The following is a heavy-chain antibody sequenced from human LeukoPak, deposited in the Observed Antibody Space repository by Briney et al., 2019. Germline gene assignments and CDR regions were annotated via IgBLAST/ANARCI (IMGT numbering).Heavy chain of an antibody. Sequence: SETLSLTCAVYGGSFSGYYWSWIRQPPGKGLEWIGEINHSGSTNYNPSLKSRVTISVDTSKNQFPLKLSSVTAADTAVYYCARGLHWYYDYWGQGTLVTVSS. CDR1: GGSFSGYY. CDR3: ARGLHWYYDY. V-gene: IGHV4-34*01. D-gene: IGHD1-7*01. J-gene: IGHJ4*02. CDR2: INHSGST.